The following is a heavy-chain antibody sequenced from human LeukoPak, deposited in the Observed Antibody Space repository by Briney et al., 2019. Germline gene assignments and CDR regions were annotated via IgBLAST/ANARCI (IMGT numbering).Heavy chain of an antibody. Sequence: GGSLRLSCAASGFTFSGYWMTWVRQAPGKGLEWVANIKQDGSEKYYVDSVKGRFTISRDNAQNSLYLQMSSLRAEDTAVYYCARFYWSDYWGQGTLVTVSS. V-gene: IGHV3-7*03. D-gene: IGHD2/OR15-2a*01. CDR2: IKQDGSEK. CDR1: GFTFSGYW. J-gene: IGHJ4*02. CDR3: ARFYWSDY.